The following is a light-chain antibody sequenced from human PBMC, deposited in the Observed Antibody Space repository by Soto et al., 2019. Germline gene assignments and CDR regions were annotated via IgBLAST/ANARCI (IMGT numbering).Light chain of an antibody. CDR1: HRVSSRY. J-gene: IGKJ1*01. CDR3: QQYNDWTRT. V-gene: IGKV3-15*01. CDR2: DVF. Sequence: VLTQSPAIQSVSAGERATLSWRASHRVSSRYFAWYQQKPGQAPRPVIYDVFTRAAGIPARFSVSGSGTEFTLTISRLKYEDLAVYDCQQYNDWTRTFGQGTKVDI.